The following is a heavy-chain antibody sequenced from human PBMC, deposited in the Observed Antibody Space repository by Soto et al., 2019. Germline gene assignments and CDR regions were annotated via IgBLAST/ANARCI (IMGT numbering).Heavy chain of an antibody. CDR2: INAGNGIA. Sequence: QVQLVQSGAEVRQPGASVNISCKTSGYTFFMYGIHWVRQAPGQGLEWMGWINAGNGIAKCSQDFQGRVTILRDTSAITASMELSSLTSEETATYFCARARGSRGWHLDSWGQGILVTVSS. CDR3: ARARGSRGWHLDS. J-gene: IGHJ4*02. V-gene: IGHV1-3*01. D-gene: IGHD6-25*01. CDR1: GYTFFMYG.